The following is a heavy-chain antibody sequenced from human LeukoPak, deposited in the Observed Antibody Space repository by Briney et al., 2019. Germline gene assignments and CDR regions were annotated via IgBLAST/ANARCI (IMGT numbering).Heavy chain of an antibody. V-gene: IGHV4-59*01. CDR2: IYYSGST. CDR3: ARSRGGFGDYGGWFDP. CDR1: GGSISSYY. Sequence: SETLSLTCTVSGGSISSYYWSWIRQPPGKGLEWIGYIYYSGSTNYNPSLKSRVTISIDTSKNQFSLKLNSVTPADTAVYYCARSRGGFGDYGGWFDPWGQGTLVTVSS. D-gene: IGHD4-17*01. J-gene: IGHJ5*02.